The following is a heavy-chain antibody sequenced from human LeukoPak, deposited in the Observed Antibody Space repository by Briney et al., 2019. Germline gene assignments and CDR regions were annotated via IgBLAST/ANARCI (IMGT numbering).Heavy chain of an antibody. CDR2: MHYSGST. CDR3: EIRVTSNWFDP. D-gene: IGHD2-21*02. J-gene: IGHJ5*02. V-gene: IGHV4-59*08. Sequence: PSETLSLTCTVSGGSINNYYWSWIRQPPGKGLEWIGYMHYSGSTNYNPSLKSRVTTSVDTSKNQFSLRLSSVTAADTAVYYCEIRVTSNWFDPCGQGTLVTVSS. CDR1: GGSINNYY.